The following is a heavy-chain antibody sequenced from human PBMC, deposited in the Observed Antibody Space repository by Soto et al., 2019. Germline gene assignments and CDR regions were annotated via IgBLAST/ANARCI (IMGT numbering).Heavy chain of an antibody. D-gene: IGHD5-12*01. CDR1: GASISSSSYY. CDR3: ARIISGYDLFNYYYGMDV. V-gene: IGHV4-39*07. CDR2: IYYSGST. Sequence: SETLSLTCTVSGASISSSSYYWGWIRQPPGKGLEWIGNIYYSGSTSYNPSLKSRVTISVDTSKNQFSLKLSSVTAADTAVYYCARIISGYDLFNYYYGMDVWGQGTTVTVSS. J-gene: IGHJ6*02.